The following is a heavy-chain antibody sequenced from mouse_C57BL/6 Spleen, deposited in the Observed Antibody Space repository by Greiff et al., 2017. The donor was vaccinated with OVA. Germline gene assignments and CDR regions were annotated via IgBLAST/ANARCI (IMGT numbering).Heavy chain of an antibody. CDR3: AIQLRGEGYAMDY. CDR1: GFSLTSYG. J-gene: IGHJ4*01. Sequence: VQLQESGPGLVQPSQSLSITCTVSGFSLTSYGVHWVRQSPGKGLEWLGVIWRGGSTDYNAAFMSRLSITKDNSKSQVFFKMNSLQADDTAIYYCAIQLRGEGYAMDYWGQGTSVTVSS. V-gene: IGHV2-5*01. CDR2: IWRGGST. D-gene: IGHD3-2*02.